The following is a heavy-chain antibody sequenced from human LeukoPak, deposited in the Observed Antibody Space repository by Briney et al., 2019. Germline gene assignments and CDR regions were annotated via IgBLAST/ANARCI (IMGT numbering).Heavy chain of an antibody. V-gene: IGHV4-39*01. Sequence: TPSETLSLTCTVSGGSISSYYWGWIRQPPGKGLEWIGSIYYSGSTYYNPSLKSRVTISVDTSKNQFSLKLSSVTAADTAVYYCARRLVRDWFDPWGQGTLVTVSS. CDR3: ARRLVRDWFDP. CDR2: IYYSGST. D-gene: IGHD6-19*01. CDR1: GGSISSYY. J-gene: IGHJ5*02.